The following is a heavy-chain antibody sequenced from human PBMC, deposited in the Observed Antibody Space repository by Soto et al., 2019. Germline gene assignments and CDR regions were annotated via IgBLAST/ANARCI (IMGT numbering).Heavy chain of an antibody. D-gene: IGHD3-3*01. CDR1: GGSISSSSYY. CDR2: IYYSGST. V-gene: IGHV4-39*07. Sequence: SETLSLTCTVSGGSISSSSYYWGWIRQPPGKGLEWIGSIYYSGSTNYNPSLKSRVTISVDTSKNQFSLKLSSVTAADTAVYYCASIDFWSGYSPFDYWGQGTLVTVSS. CDR3: ASIDFWSGYSPFDY. J-gene: IGHJ4*02.